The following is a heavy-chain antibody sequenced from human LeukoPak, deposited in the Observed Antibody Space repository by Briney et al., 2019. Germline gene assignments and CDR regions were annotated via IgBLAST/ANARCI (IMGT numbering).Heavy chain of an antibody. J-gene: IGHJ3*02. CDR1: GFTVSSNY. CDR3: ARDPVPGDAFDI. V-gene: IGHV3-53*01. CDR2: IYSGGST. Sequence: GGSLRLSCAASGFTVSSNYMSWVRQAPGKGLEWVSVIYSGGSTYYADSVKGRFTISRDNSKNTLYLQMNSLRAEDTAVYYCARDPVPGDAFDIWSQGTMVTVSS. D-gene: IGHD1-14*01.